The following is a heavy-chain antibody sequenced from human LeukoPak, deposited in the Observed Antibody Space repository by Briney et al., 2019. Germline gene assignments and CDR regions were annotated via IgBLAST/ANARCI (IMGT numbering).Heavy chain of an antibody. V-gene: IGHV1-46*01. CDR2: INPSGGST. CDR3: ARGYTFTSSWYHFDY. D-gene: IGHD6-13*01. Sequence: ASVKVSCKASGYTFVTSGVTWVRQAPGQGLEWMGIINPSGGSTTHAQKFQGRVTMTRDTSTSTVYMELSSLRSEDTAVYYCARGYTFTSSWYHFDYWGQGTLVTVSS. CDR1: GYTFVTSG. J-gene: IGHJ4*02.